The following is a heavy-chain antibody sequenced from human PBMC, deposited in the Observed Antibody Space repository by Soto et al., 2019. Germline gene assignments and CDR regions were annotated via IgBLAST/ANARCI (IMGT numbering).Heavy chain of an antibody. CDR3: ARDSRITMVRGVIRNYYYGMDV. J-gene: IGHJ6*02. CDR1: CGSISSSNW. Sequence: SETLSLTCAVSCGSISSSNWWSWVRQPPGKGLEWIGEIYHSGSTNYNPSLKSRVTISVDKSKNQFSLKLSSVTAADTAVYYCARDSRITMVRGVIRNYYYGMDVWGQGTTVTVSS. CDR2: IYHSGST. V-gene: IGHV4-4*02. D-gene: IGHD3-10*01.